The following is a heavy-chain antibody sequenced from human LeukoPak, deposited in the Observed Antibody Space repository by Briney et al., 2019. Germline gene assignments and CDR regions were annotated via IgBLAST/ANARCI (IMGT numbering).Heavy chain of an antibody. Sequence: SGTLSLTCAVSGGSISSSSYYWGWIRQPPGKGLEWIGSIYYSGSTYYNPSLKSRVTISVDMSKNQFSLKLSSVTAADTAVYYCARDWYSSGWYNGWFDPWGQGTLVTVSS. CDR1: GGSISSSSYY. V-gene: IGHV4-39*07. J-gene: IGHJ5*02. CDR2: IYYSGST. D-gene: IGHD6-19*01. CDR3: ARDWYSSGWYNGWFDP.